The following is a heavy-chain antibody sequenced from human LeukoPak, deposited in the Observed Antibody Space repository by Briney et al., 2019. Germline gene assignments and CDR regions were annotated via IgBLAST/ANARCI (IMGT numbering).Heavy chain of an antibody. D-gene: IGHD2-2*01. CDR2: IYYSGST. Sequence: SETLSLTCTVSGGSISSNSYYWGWIRQPPGKGLEWIGSIYYSGSTYYNPSLKSRVTISVDTSKNQFSLKLSSVTAADTAVYYCARKLVPAATPFDYWGQGTLVTVSS. V-gene: IGHV4-39*07. CDR3: ARKLVPAATPFDY. J-gene: IGHJ4*02. CDR1: GGSISSNSYY.